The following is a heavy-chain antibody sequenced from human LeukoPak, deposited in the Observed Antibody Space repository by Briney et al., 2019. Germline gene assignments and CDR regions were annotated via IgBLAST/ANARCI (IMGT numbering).Heavy chain of an antibody. CDR2: ISSTSGVI. J-gene: IGHJ4*02. Sequence: GGSLRLSCAASGFAFSTYSMDWVRQAPGKGLEWFSYISSTSGVIYYSDSVRGRFTISRDNAHNSLYLQMNSLRAQDTAVYYCARRRPRSVDWELGRRPASRDCWDQGTLVTVSS. V-gene: IGHV3-48*01. CDR3: ARRRPRSVDWELGRRPASRDC. CDR1: GFAFSTYS. D-gene: IGHD2-21*01.